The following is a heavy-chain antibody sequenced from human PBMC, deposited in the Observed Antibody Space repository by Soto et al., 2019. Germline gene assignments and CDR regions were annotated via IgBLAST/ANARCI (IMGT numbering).Heavy chain of an antibody. CDR3: AKTRDLGKFGGGCPGHSWFVS. Sequence: SLRLSCAASGFIFDDYAMHWVRQTPGKGLEWVSGISWNSGHIDYADPVRGRFTISRDNAKNFVYLQMNSLRGEDTALYYCAKTRDLGKFGGGCPGHSWFVSWGLGTLVSVS. CDR1: GFIFDDYA. CDR2: ISWNSGHI. J-gene: IGHJ5*01. D-gene: IGHD2-15*01. V-gene: IGHV3-9*01.